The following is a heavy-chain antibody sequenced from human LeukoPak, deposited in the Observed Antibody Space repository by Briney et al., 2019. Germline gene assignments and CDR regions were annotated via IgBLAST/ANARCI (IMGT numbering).Heavy chain of an antibody. V-gene: IGHV3-48*03. Sequence: GGSLRLSCAASGFTFSSYEMNWVRQAPGKGLEWVSYIGSSGSNIYYADSVKGRFTIPRDNAKSSLYLQMNSLRAEDTAIYYCARAYCRGGSCYHYYYGMDVWGQGTTVTVSS. D-gene: IGHD2-15*01. CDR1: GFTFSSYE. CDR3: ARAYCRGGSCYHYYYGMDV. CDR2: IGSSGSNI. J-gene: IGHJ6*02.